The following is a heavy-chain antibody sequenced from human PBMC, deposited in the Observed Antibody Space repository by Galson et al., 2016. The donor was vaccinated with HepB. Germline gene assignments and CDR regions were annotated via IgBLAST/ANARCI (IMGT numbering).Heavy chain of an antibody. D-gene: IGHD3-22*01. J-gene: IGHJ4*02. CDR3: ARFYDSSGYYPVYFDY. V-gene: IGHV2-5*02. CDR1: GFSLSTSGVG. CDR2: IYWDDDK. Sequence: PALVKPTQTLTLTCTLSGFSLSTSGVGVGWIRQPPGKALEWLALIYWDDDKRYSPSLKSRLTVTKDTSKNQVVLTMTNMDPVDTATYYCARFYDSSGYYPVYFDYWGQGTLVTVSS.